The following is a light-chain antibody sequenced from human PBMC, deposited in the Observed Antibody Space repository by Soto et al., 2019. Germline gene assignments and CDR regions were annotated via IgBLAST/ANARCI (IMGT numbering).Light chain of an antibody. CDR2: GAS. CDR1: QSVSSSY. Sequence: EIVLTQSPGTLSLSPGERATLSCRASQSVSSSYLAWYQQKPGQAPRLLIYGASSRATGIPHRFSGSGSGTDFTLTISRLEPEDFAVYYCQQYGSPITFGPGTKVDIK. V-gene: IGKV3-20*01. J-gene: IGKJ3*01. CDR3: QQYGSPIT.